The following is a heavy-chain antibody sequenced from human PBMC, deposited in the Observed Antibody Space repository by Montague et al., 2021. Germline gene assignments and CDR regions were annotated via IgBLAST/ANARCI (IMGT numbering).Heavy chain of an antibody. CDR2: TCYLPEKNY. J-gene: IGHJ4*02. CDR3: ARDPRYSLSWSFDY. D-gene: IGHD6-13*01. CDR1: GDSDCVIDLT. Sequence: CAISGDSDCVIDLTRSSDEHTSALHLALLLVTCYLPEKNYDYAVSVKSRMTISPDTSKNQFSLQLSSVTPEDRAVYYCARDPRYSLSWSFDYWGQGTLVTVSS. V-gene: IGHV6-1*01.